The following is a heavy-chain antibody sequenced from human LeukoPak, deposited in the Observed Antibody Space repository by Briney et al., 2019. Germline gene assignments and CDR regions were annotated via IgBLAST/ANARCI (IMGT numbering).Heavy chain of an antibody. V-gene: IGHV3-23*01. J-gene: IGHJ5*02. CDR1: GFTFSDYY. D-gene: IGHD3-9*01. Sequence: GGSLRLSCAVSGFTFSDYYMSWVRQAPGKGLEWVSTIGFGDDSAYYADSVKGRFTISRDNSKNTLYLQMNYLRAEDTAVYYCAKDPTSVGGRHDWLLDSWGQGTLVTVSS. CDR2: IGFGDDSA. CDR3: AKDPTSVGGRHDWLLDS.